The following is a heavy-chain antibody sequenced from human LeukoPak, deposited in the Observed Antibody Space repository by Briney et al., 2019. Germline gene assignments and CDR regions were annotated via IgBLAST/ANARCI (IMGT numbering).Heavy chain of an antibody. CDR3: AKRAVAGSLFYFHY. Sequence: GGSLRLSCAASGFTFSKNWMNWVRQAPGEGLAWVSGIKSDGSTTTYADSVKGRFTISRDNFKNTLYLQMNNLRAEDTALYYCAKRAVAGSLFYFHYWGQGTLVTVSS. V-gene: IGHV3-74*01. D-gene: IGHD6-19*01. CDR1: GFTFSKNW. J-gene: IGHJ4*02. CDR2: IKSDGSTT.